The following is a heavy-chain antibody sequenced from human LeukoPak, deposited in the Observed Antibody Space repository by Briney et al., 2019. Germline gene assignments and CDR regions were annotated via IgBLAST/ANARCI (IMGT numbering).Heavy chain of an antibody. V-gene: IGHV3-74*01. D-gene: IGHD3-16*01. CDR3: AREGFGGSWDAFDI. CDR1: GFTFSSYG. J-gene: IGHJ3*02. CDR2: INSDGSST. Sequence: GGSLRLSCAASGFTFSSYGMHWVRQAPGKGLVWVSRINSDGSSTSYADSVKGRFTISRDNAKNTLYLQMNSLRAEDTAVYYCAREGFGGSWDAFDIWGQGTMVTVSS.